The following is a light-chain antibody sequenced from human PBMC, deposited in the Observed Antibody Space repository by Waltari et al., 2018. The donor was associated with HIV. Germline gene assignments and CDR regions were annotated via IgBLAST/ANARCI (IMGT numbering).Light chain of an antibody. CDR2: DGR. CDR3: QVWDGSSDHWV. Sequence: SYELTQPPSVSASPGQTARITCGGDNHGTTSVHWYQQNPGQAPELVVYDGRDLPSGIPERFSGSNSGNTATLTVSRVEVGDEADYYCQVWDGSSDHWVFGGGTKLTVL. J-gene: IGLJ3*02. CDR1: NHGTTS. V-gene: IGLV3-21*02.